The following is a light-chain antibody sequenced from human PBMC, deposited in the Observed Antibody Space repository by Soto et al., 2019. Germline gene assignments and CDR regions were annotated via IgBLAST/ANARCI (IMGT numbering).Light chain of an antibody. CDR1: QGISNY. J-gene: IGKJ1*01. V-gene: IGKV1-27*01. Sequence: DIQMTQSPSSLSASVGDRVTITCRASQGISNYLAWNQQKPGKVPKLLIYAASTLQSGVPYRFSGSGSGTDFNLTISSQQPEDASTYCCQQYNSAPFTFGEGTTVQIK. CDR2: AAS. CDR3: QQYNSAPFT.